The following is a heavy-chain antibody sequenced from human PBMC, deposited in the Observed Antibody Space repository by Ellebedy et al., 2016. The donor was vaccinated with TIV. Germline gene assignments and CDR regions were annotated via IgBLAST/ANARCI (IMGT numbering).Heavy chain of an antibody. CDR2: IDPNSGTT. J-gene: IGHJ3*02. D-gene: IGHD3-9*01. CDR3: TREDFDILTAYSDAFNM. Sequence: ASVQVSCKASGYNFTDDYMHWVRQAPGQRLEWMGWIDPNSGTTNYSHKFQGRLTMTRDTSIRTAYMELRRLRSDDTAVYYCTREDFDILTAYSDAFNMWGQGTMVTVSS. V-gene: IGHV1-2*07. CDR1: GYNFTDDY.